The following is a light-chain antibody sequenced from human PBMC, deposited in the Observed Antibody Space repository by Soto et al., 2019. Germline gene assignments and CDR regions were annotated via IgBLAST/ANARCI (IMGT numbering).Light chain of an antibody. CDR2: KAS. Sequence: DIQMTQSPSTLSASLGDRVTITCRASQSISSWLAWYQQKPGKARKLLIYKASSLESGVPSRFSGSGSGTEFTLTISSLQPDDFATYYCQQYNSYSRTFGQGTKVEIK. J-gene: IGKJ1*01. V-gene: IGKV1-5*03. CDR3: QQYNSYSRT. CDR1: QSISSW.